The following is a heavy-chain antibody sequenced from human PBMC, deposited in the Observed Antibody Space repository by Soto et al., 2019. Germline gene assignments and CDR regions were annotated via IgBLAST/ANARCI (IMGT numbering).Heavy chain of an antibody. D-gene: IGHD6-13*01. CDR2: IYPGDSDT. CDR3: ERVIAAAGPRYYYYYYGMDV. V-gene: IGHV5-51*01. CDR1: GYSFTNYW. J-gene: IGHJ6*02. Sequence: GESLKISCKGSGYSFTNYWIGCVRQMPGKGLEWMGIIYPGDSDTRYSPSFQGQVTNSADKSISTAYLQWSSLKASDTALYYYERVIAAAGPRYYYYYYGMDVWGQGTSVTVSS.